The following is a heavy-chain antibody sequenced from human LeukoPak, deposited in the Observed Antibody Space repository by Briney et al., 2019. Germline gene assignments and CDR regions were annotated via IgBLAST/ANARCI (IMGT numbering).Heavy chain of an antibody. J-gene: IGHJ6*03. D-gene: IGHD2-2*01. V-gene: IGHV1-2*02. CDR3: AREGYQLPWDYYYYMDV. CDR2: INPNSGGT. Sequence: RRASVKVSCKASGYTFTGYYMHWVRQAPGQGLEWMGWINPNSGGTNYAQKFQGRVTMTRDTSISTAYMELSRLRSDDTAVYYCAREGYQLPWDYYYYMDVWGKGTTVTVSS. CDR1: GYTFTGYY.